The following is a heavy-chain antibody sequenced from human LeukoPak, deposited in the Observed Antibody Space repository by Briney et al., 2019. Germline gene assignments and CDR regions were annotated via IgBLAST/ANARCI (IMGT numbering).Heavy chain of an antibody. CDR1: GFTFRSYW. Sequence: GGSLRLSCAASGFTFRSYWMHWVRQAPGKGLMWVSRVNSDGSSTSYADSVKGRFTISRDNAKNTLYLQMNSLRAEDTAVYYCASTPSYSSSWYWAYYYMDVWGKGTTVTVS. J-gene: IGHJ6*03. CDR3: ASTPSYSSSWYWAYYYMDV. D-gene: IGHD6-13*01. CDR2: VNSDGSST. V-gene: IGHV3-74*01.